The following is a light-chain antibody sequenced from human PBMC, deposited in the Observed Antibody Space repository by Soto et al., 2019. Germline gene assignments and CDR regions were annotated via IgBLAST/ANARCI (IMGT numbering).Light chain of an antibody. V-gene: IGKV3-20*01. J-gene: IGKJ3*01. CDR3: QNYDNSPFT. CDR2: GAS. CDR1: QSVSSSY. Sequence: EIVLTQSPGTLSLSPGERATLSCRASQSVSSSYLAWFQQKPGQAPRLLIYGASSRATGIPDRFSGSGSGTDFTLTISRLEPEDFAVYYCQNYDNSPFTVGPGTRVDIK.